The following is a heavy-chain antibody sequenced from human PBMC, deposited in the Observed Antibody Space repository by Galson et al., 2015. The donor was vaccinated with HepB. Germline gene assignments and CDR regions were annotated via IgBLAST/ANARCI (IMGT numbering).Heavy chain of an antibody. CDR2: IYSSGST. CDR3: ARGDNRNYYEWVFDS. V-gene: IGHV4-59*12. Sequence: ETLSLTCTVSGDSMSGYFWNWIRQPPGKRLEWIGYIYSSGSTNYNPSLMSRLTISEDPSKNQFSLKLSSVTAADTAMYYCARGDNRNYYEWVFDSWGQGTLVTVSS. D-gene: IGHD3-3*01. CDR1: GDSMSGYF. J-gene: IGHJ4*02.